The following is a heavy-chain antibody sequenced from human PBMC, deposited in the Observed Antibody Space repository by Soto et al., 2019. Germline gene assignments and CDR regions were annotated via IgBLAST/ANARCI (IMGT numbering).Heavy chain of an antibody. Sequence: GSLRLSCAASGFTVSSNYMSWVRQAPGKGLEWVSVIYSCGSTYYADSVKGRFTISRDNSKNTLCLQMNSLRSEDTAVYYCAVAARPNYYYYGMDVWGQGTTVTVSS. CDR3: AVAARPNYYYYGMDV. CDR2: IYSCGST. CDR1: GFTVSSNY. J-gene: IGHJ6*02. D-gene: IGHD6-6*01. V-gene: IGHV3-53*05.